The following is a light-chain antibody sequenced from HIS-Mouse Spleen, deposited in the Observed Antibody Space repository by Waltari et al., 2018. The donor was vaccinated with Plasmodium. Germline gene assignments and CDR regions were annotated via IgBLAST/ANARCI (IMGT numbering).Light chain of an antibody. V-gene: IGKV3-15*01. CDR1: QRVSSN. J-gene: IGKJ3*01. CDR2: GAS. Sequence: EIVMTQSPATLSVSPGERATLSCRASQRVSSNLAWYQQKPGQAPRLFIYGASTRATGIPARFSGSGSGTEFTLTISSLQSEDFAVYYCQQYNNWSFTFGPGTKVDIK. CDR3: QQYNNWSFT.